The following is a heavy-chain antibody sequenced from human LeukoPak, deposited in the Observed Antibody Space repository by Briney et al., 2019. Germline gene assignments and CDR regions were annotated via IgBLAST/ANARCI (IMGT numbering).Heavy chain of an antibody. CDR3: ARRRFGGSYWNHDAFDI. CDR2: IYPGDSDT. Sequence: GESLKISCKGSGYSFTSYWIGWVRQMPGKGLEWMGIIYPGDSDTRYSPSFQGQVTISVDKSISTAYLQWSSLKASDTAMYYCARRRFGGSYWNHDAFDIWGQGTMVTVSS. CDR1: GYSFTSYW. D-gene: IGHD1-26*01. V-gene: IGHV5-51*01. J-gene: IGHJ3*02.